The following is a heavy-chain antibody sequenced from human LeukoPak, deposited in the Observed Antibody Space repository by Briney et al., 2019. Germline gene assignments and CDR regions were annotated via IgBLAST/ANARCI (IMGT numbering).Heavy chain of an antibody. CDR1: GFTFRNVW. Sequence: GGSLRLSCAASGFTFRNVWLNWVRQAPGKGLEWVAYISWGTSRTHYADSVKGRFTISRDNAENSLFLQMDSLRVEDTAVYYCVRDPDALDYWGQGTLVTVSS. D-gene: IGHD2-2*01. V-gene: IGHV3-48*01. CDR2: ISWGTSRT. CDR3: VRDPDALDY. J-gene: IGHJ4*02.